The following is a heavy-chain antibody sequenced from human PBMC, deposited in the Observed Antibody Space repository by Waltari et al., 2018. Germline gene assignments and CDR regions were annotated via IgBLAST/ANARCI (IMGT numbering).Heavy chain of an antibody. V-gene: IGHV3-48*01. J-gene: IGHJ4*02. CDR3: ARDRPSKWEPRLPYYFDY. D-gene: IGHD1-26*01. CDR1: GFTFSSYS. Sequence: EVQLVESGGGLVQPGGSLRLSCAASGFTFSSYSMNWVRQAPGKGLEWVSYISSISSTIYYADSVKGRFTISRDNAKNSLYLQMNSLRAEDTAVYYCARDRPSKWEPRLPYYFDYWGQGTLVTVSS. CDR2: ISSISSTI.